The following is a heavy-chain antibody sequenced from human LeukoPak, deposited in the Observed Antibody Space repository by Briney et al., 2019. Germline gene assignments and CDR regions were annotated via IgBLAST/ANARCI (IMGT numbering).Heavy chain of an antibody. CDR1: SGSISSGDSY. D-gene: IGHD6-6*01. J-gene: IGHJ4*02. CDR2: IYHSGST. Sequence: SETLSLTCTVSSGSISSGDSYWSWVRQPPGKGLEWIGEIYHSGSTNYNPSLKSRVTISVDKSKNQFSLKLSSETAADTAVYYCASWRAFRSQLIDYWGQGTLVTVSS. V-gene: IGHV4-4*02. CDR3: ASWRAFRSQLIDY.